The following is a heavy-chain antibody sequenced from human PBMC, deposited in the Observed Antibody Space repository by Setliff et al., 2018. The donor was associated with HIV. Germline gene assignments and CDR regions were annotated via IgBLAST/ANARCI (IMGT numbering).Heavy chain of an antibody. CDR3: ARRGDSSGYYDAFDV. V-gene: IGHV4-30-2*06. Sequence: SETLSLTCAVSGDSMSSGDYSWNWIRQSPGKGLEWIGYIYPSGRTYYNPSLKNRVTMSIDRSKKQFSLKLNSVTAADTAMYYCARRGDSSGYYDAFDVWGQGTKVTVSS. J-gene: IGHJ3*01. CDR2: IYPSGRT. CDR1: GDSMSSGDYS. D-gene: IGHD3-22*01.